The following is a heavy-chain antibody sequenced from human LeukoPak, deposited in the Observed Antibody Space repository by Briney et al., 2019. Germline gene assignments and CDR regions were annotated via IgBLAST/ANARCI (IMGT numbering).Heavy chain of an antibody. D-gene: IGHD6-13*01. CDR1: GFTFSNAW. CDR2: IKSKTDGGTT. Sequence: GGSLRLSCAASGFTFSNAWMSWVRQAPGKGLEWVGRIKSKTDGGTTDYAAPVKGRFTISRDDSKNALYLQMNSLKTEDTAVYYCTTIGLYSSSWYSPKYYFDYWGQRTLVTVSS. V-gene: IGHV3-15*01. J-gene: IGHJ4*02. CDR3: TTIGLYSSSWYSPKYYFDY.